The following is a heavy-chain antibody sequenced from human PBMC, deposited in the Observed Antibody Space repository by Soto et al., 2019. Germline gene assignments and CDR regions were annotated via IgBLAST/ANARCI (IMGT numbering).Heavy chain of an antibody. Sequence: QVQLVQSGAEVKKPGASVKVSCKASGYTFTSYGISWMRQAPGQGLEWMGWISAYNGNTNYAQKLQGRVTMTTDTSTRTAYMELRSLRSDDTAVYYCARDLSPYGDYVGFDYWGQGTLVTVSS. CDR2: ISAYNGNT. V-gene: IGHV1-18*01. D-gene: IGHD4-17*01. CDR1: GYTFTSYG. J-gene: IGHJ4*02. CDR3: ARDLSPYGDYVGFDY.